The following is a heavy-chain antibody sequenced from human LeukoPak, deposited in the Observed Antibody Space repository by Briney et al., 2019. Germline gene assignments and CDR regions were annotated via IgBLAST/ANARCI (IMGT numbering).Heavy chain of an antibody. CDR1: GGSFSGYY. D-gene: IGHD4-17*01. V-gene: IGHV4-34*09. CDR3: ARASPDDYGDYESY. CDR2: INHSGST. J-gene: IGHJ4*02. Sequence: SETLSLTCAVHGGSFSGYYWSWIRQPPGKGLEWIGEINHSGSTNYNPSLKSRLTISVDTSKNQFSLKLTSVTAADTAVYYCARASPDDYGDYESYWGQGTLVTVSS.